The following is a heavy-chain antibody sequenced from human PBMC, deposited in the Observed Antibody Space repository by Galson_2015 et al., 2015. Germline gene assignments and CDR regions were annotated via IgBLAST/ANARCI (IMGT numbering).Heavy chain of an antibody. CDR2: VYYSGST. D-gene: IGHD1-26*01. Sequence: SETLSLTCTVSGGSFSGSYWSWIRQPPGKGLEWIGFVYYSGSTNYNPSLKSRVTMSVDTSKNQFSLKLISATAADTAVYYCARNVGATYPFDLWGRGTLVTVSS. CDR1: GGSFSGSY. V-gene: IGHV4-59*01. CDR3: ARNVGATYPFDL. J-gene: IGHJ2*01.